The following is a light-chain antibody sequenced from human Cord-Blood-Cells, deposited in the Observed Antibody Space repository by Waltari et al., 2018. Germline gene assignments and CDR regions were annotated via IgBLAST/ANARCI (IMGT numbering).Light chain of an antibody. Sequence: DIQLTQSPSTLSASVGDRVTITCRASQSIRSWLAWYQQKPGKAPKLLSDDASMLERGVPSMFSGCGAVAEFTLTISSLQPYGFATYYCQQYNSYLRTFGQGTKVGIK. J-gene: IGKJ1*01. CDR1: QSIRSW. V-gene: IGKV1-5*01. CDR3: QQYNSYLRT. CDR2: DAS.